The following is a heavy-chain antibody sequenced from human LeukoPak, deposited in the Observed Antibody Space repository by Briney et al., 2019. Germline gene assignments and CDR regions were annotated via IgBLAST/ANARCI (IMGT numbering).Heavy chain of an antibody. CDR2: ISSSGSNI. Sequence: GGSLRLSCAASGFTFSDYYMSWIRQAPGKGLEGVSYISSSGSNIYYADSVKGGFTISRDNAKNSLYLQMNSLRAEDTAVYYCAREASGVSYLGGLDVWGQGTTVTVSS. J-gene: IGHJ6*02. V-gene: IGHV3-11*01. CDR1: GFTFSDYY. CDR3: AREASGVSYLGGLDV. D-gene: IGHD6-13*01.